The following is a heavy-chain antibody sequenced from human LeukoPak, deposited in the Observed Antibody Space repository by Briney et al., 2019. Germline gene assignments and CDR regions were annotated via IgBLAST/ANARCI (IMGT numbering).Heavy chain of an antibody. Sequence: ASVKVSCKASGYTFTSYGISWVRQAPGQGLEWMGIINPSGGSTSYAQKFQGRVTMTRDMSTSTVYMELSSLRSEDTAVYYCARDAAGDSSDYYPGYWGQGTLVTVSS. D-gene: IGHD3-22*01. CDR3: ARDAAGDSSDYYPGY. V-gene: IGHV1-46*01. J-gene: IGHJ4*02. CDR2: INPSGGST. CDR1: GYTFTSYG.